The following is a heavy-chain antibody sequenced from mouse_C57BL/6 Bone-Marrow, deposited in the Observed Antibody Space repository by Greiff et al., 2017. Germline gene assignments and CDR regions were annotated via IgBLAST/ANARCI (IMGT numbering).Heavy chain of an antibody. CDR1: GYSFTDYN. V-gene: IGHV1-39*01. CDR2: INPYYGTS. D-gene: IGHD2-5*01. CDR3: AREVSKGSYWYFDD. Sequence: VQLQQSGPELVKPGASVKISCKASGYSFTDYNMNWVNQSTGKSLEWIGVINPYYGTSSYYQKFKGKATLTVDQSSTPAFMQLTSLTLEDSAVFDWAREVSKGSYWYFDDWGTGTTVTVSS. J-gene: IGHJ1*03.